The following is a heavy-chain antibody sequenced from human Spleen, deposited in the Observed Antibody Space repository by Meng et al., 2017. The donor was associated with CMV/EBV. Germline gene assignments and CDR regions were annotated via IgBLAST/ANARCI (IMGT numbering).Heavy chain of an antibody. V-gene: IGHV3-9*01. D-gene: IGHD3-3*01. CDR3: AKEAPFEYVVSSDFRRGYGGYFDY. CDR2: INWNGNNR. Sequence: GGSLRLSCAGSGFTFDDYAMHWVRQAPGKGLEWVSGINWNGNNRGYADSVKGRFTISRDNAKNSLYLQMNNLKAEDTALYYCAKEAPFEYVVSSDFRRGYGGYFDYWGQGTLVTVSS. J-gene: IGHJ4*02. CDR1: GFTFDDYA.